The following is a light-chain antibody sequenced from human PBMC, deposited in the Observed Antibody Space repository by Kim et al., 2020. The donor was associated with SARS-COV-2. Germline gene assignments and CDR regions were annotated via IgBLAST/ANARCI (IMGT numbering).Light chain of an antibody. V-gene: IGLV4-69*01. Sequence: AKLTCTLSRGHSSNAIAWHQQQPEKGPRCLMRLNSDGSNNKGDGIPDRVSGSSSGAERYLTISSLQSADEADYYCQTWGTGPWVFGGGTQLTVL. CDR2: LNSDGSN. J-gene: IGLJ3*02. CDR1: RGHSSNA. CDR3: QTWGTGPWV.